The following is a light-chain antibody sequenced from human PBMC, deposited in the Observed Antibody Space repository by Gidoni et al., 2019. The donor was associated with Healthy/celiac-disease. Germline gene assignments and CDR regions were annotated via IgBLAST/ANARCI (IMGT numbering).Light chain of an antibody. J-gene: IGLJ2*01. V-gene: IGLV2-8*01. CDR3: SSYAGSNNVV. Sequence: QSDLTQPPSATGSHGQSVTISCTGTSSDVGGYNYVSWYQQHPGKAPKLMIYEVSKRPSGVPDRFSGSKSGNTASLTVSGLQAEDEADYYCSSYAGSNNVVFGGGTKLTVL. CDR2: EVS. CDR1: SSDVGGYNY.